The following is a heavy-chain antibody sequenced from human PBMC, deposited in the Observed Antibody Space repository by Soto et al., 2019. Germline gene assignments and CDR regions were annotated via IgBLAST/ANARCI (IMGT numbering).Heavy chain of an antibody. CDR3: ARVSDRYYDILTGYYYFDY. V-gene: IGHV4-31*03. CDR2: IYYSGST. J-gene: IGHJ4*02. CDR1: GGSINSGGYY. D-gene: IGHD3-9*01. Sequence: QVQLQESGPGLVKPSQTLSLTCTVSGGSINSGGYYWSWIRQHPGQGLEWIGYIYYSGSTYYNPSLKSRVTISVDTSKNQFSLKLSSVTAADTAVYYCARVSDRYYDILTGYYYFDYWGQGTLVTVSS.